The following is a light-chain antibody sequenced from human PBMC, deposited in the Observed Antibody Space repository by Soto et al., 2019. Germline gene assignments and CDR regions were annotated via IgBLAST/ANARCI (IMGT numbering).Light chain of an antibody. CDR3: AAWDDSLNGVV. V-gene: IGLV1-44*01. J-gene: IGLJ2*01. CDR2: SNN. Sequence: QPVLTQPPSASGTPGQRVTISCSGSSSNIGSHTVNWYQQLPGTAPKLLIHSNNQRPSGVPDRFSGSKSGTSASLAISGLQSEDEADYYCAAWDDSLNGVVFGGGTKLTVL. CDR1: SSNIGSHT.